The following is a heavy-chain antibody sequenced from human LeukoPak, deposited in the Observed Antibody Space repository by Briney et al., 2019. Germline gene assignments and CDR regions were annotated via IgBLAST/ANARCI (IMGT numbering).Heavy chain of an antibody. Sequence: SSETLSLTCTVSGDSISTYHWSWIRQPPGKGLEWIGSIYYSGNTNYNPALKSRVTISVDTSKNQFSLKLSSVTAADTAVYYCARQGGGRVGSWFDPWGQGALVTVSS. CDR2: IYYSGNT. CDR1: GDSISTYH. J-gene: IGHJ5*02. D-gene: IGHD3-10*01. V-gene: IGHV4-59*08. CDR3: ARQGGGRVGSWFDP.